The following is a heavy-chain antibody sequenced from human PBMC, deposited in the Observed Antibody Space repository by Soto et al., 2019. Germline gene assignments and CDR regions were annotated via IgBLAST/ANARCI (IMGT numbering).Heavy chain of an antibody. Sequence: QVQLVESGGGVVQPGRSLRLSCAASGFTFSSYAMHWVRQAPGKGLEWVAVISYDGSNKYYADSVKGRFTISRDNSKNTRYLQMNSLRAEATAVAYSTVTRDAFDIWGQGTMVTVSS. D-gene: IGHD2-21*02. V-gene: IGHV3-30-3*01. J-gene: IGHJ3*02. CDR1: GFTFSSYA. CDR3: TVTRDAFDI. CDR2: ISYDGSNK.